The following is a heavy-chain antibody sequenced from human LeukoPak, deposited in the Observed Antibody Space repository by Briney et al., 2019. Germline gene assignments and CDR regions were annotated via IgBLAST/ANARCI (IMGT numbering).Heavy chain of an antibody. CDR1: GGSISSGSDY. CDR2: IYTSGST. V-gene: IGHV4-61*02. D-gene: IGHD2-2*02. Sequence: SETLSLTCTVSGGSISSGSDYWGWSRQPAGKGLEWIVRIYTSGSTNYNPSLKSRVTISVDPSKNHFSLKLSSVTAAVTAVYCCARELVVPAAIGWFDPWGQGTLVTVSS. J-gene: IGHJ5*02. CDR3: ARELVVPAAIGWFDP.